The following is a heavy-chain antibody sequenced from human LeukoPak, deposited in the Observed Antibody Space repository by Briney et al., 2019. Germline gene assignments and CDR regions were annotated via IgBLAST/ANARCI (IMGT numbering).Heavy chain of an antibody. CDR3: ASASGSPLWYFDL. CDR1: GGTFSSYA. Sequence: EASVKVSCKASGGTFSSYAISWVRQAPGQGLEWMGRIIPILGIANYAQKFQGRVTITADKSTSTAYMELRSLRSEDTAVYYCASASGSPLWYFDLWGRGTLVTVSS. V-gene: IGHV1-69*04. D-gene: IGHD1-26*01. CDR2: IIPILGIA. J-gene: IGHJ2*01.